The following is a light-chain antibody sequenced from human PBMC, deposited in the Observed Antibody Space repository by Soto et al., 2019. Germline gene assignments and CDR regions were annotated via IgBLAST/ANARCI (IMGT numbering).Light chain of an antibody. CDR2: GAS. CDR1: QSVSSN. J-gene: IGKJ4*01. Sequence: EIVMTQSPATLSVSPGERATLSCRASQSVSSNLAWYQQKPCQAPRLLIYGASTRATGIPARFSGSGSGTEFTLTIRSLQSEDFAFYYCQQYNNWPPTFLTFGGGTKVAIK. CDR3: QQYNNWPPTFLT. V-gene: IGKV3-15*01.